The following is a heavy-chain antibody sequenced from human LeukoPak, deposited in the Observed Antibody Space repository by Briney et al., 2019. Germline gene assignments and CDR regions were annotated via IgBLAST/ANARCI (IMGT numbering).Heavy chain of an antibody. CDR1: GGSISSYY. V-gene: IGHV4-59*01. CDR2: IYYSGST. CDR3: ARDGAVDILTGYGAFYI. D-gene: IGHD3-9*01. J-gene: IGHJ3*02. Sequence: SETLSLTCTVSGGSISSYYWSWIRQPPGKGLEWIGYIYYSGSTNYNPSLKSRVTISVDTSKKQFSLKLSSVTAADTAIYYCARDGAVDILTGYGAFYIWGQGTMVIVS.